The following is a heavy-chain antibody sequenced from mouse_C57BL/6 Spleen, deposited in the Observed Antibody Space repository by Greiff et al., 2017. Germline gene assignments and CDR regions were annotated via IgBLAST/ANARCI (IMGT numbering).Heavy chain of an antibody. V-gene: IGHV1-55*01. CDR3: AREEGRNYYAMDY. CDR1: GYTFTSYW. Sequence: QVQLQQPGAELVKPGASVKMSCKASGYTFTSYWITWVKQRPGQGLEWIGDIYPGSGSTNYNEKFKSKATLTVDTSSSTAYMQLSSLTSEDSAVYYCAREEGRNYYAMDYWGQGTSGTVSS. CDR2: IYPGSGST. J-gene: IGHJ4*01.